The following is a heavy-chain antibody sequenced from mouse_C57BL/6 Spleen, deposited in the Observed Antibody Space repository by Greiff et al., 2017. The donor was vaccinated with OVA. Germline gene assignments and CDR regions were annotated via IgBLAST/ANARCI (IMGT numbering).Heavy chain of an antibody. V-gene: IGHV1-62-2*01. D-gene: IGHD4-1*01. CDR1: GYTFTEYT. CDR2: FYPGSGSI. Sequence: VKLQESGAELVKPGASVKLSCKASGYTFTEYTIHWVKQRSGQGLEWIGWFYPGSGSIKYNEKCKDKATLTVDKSSTTVFIELSRLTSEHSAVYFCAIHLRRRGTGGYFDYWGQGTTLTVSS. CDR3: AIHLRRRGTGGYFDY. J-gene: IGHJ2*01.